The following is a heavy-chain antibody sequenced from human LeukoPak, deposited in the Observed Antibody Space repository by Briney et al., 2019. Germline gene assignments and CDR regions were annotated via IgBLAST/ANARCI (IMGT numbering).Heavy chain of an antibody. D-gene: IGHD3-16*02. CDR1: GYTFTSYD. J-gene: IGHJ5*02. CDR3: ARGAVWGSYRHINWFDT. V-gene: IGHV1-8*03. Sequence: GASVKVSCKASGYTFTSYDINWVRHATGQWLEWMGWMNPNSGYTCYAQKLQGRVTITRNTSISTAYMELSSLRSEDTAVYYCARGAVWGSYRHINWFDTWGQGTLVTVSS. CDR2: MNPNSGYT.